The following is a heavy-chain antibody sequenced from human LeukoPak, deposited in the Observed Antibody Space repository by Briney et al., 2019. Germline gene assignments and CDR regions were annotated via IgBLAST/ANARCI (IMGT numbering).Heavy chain of an antibody. J-gene: IGHJ4*02. V-gene: IGHV3-66*01. CDR2: IYSGDTT. CDR3: ASILRSSSGYYFDY. Sequence: GGSLRLSCAASGFTDSTNYMSWVRQAPGKGLEWVSVIYSGDTTFYADSVRGKFTISRDNSKNTLYLQMNSLRAEDTAVYYCASILRSSSGYYFDYWGQGTLVTVSS. D-gene: IGHD3-10*01. CDR1: GFTDSTNY.